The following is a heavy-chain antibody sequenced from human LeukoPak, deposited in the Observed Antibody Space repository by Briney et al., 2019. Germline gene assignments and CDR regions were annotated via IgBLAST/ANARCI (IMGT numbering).Heavy chain of an antibody. D-gene: IGHD3-10*01. CDR2: IYYSGST. CDR1: GYSISSGYY. J-gene: IGHJ6*03. V-gene: IGHV4-38-2*02. CDR3: ARHRYYYRSGSYYGAPYYMDV. Sequence: SETLSLTCTVSGYSISSGYYWGWIRQPPGKGLEWIGSIYYSGSTYYNPSLKSRVTISVDTSKNQFSLKLSSVTAADTAVYYCARHRYYYRSGSYYGAPYYMDVWGKGTTVTISS.